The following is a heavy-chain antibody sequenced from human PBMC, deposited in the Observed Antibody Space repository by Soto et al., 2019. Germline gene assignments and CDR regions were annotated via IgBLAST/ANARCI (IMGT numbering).Heavy chain of an antibody. CDR3: AREGYCSSTSCYFGIRSVGASDI. V-gene: IGHV3-33*01. Sequence: GGSLRLSCAASGFHFSSYGMHWVSKAPGKGLEWVAVIWYDGSNKYYADSVKGRFTISRDNSKNTLYLQMNSLRAEDTAVYYCAREGYCSSTSCYFGIRSVGASDIWGQGTMVTVSS. J-gene: IGHJ3*02. D-gene: IGHD2-2*01. CDR2: IWYDGSNK. CDR1: GFHFSSYG.